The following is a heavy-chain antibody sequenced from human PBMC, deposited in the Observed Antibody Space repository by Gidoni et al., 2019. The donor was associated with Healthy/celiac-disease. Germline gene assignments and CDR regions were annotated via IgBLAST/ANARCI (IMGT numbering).Heavy chain of an antibody. J-gene: IGHJ5*02. CDR1: GFTFSSYA. CDR2: ISGSGGST. Sequence: EVQLLESGGGLVQPGGSLRLSCAASGFTFSSYAMSWVRQAPGKGLEWVSAISGSGGSTYYADSVKGRFTISRDNSKNTLYLQMNSLRAEDTAVYYCAKDISRSYYYDSSGDPRFDPWGQGTLVTVSS. V-gene: IGHV3-23*01. CDR3: AKDISRSYYYDSSGDPRFDP. D-gene: IGHD3-22*01.